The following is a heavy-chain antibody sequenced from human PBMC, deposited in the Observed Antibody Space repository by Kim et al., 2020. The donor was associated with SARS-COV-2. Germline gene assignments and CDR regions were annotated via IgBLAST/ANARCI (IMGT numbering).Heavy chain of an antibody. Sequence: SETLSLTCTLSGGSLSPYYWTWLRQSPGKALEWIGYMYYNGRINYNSSLKRRLTISLDASKNQVSLKLSSVTAEDTAVYFCARQGDGGRAFDVWGQGAMVTVSS. CDR1: GGSLSPYY. CDR2: MYYNGRI. D-gene: IGHD1-26*01. J-gene: IGHJ3*01. V-gene: IGHV4-59*08. CDR3: ARQGDGGRAFDV.